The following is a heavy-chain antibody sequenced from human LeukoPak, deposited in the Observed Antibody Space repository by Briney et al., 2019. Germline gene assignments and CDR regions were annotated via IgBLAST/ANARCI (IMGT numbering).Heavy chain of an antibody. CDR2: IYYGGST. J-gene: IGHJ4*02. D-gene: IGHD5-18*01. CDR3: ARGYSYGL. V-gene: IGHV4-59*08. CDR1: GGSISSYY. Sequence: SETLSLTCTVSGGSISSYYWSWIRQPPGKGLEWIGYIYYGGSTNYNPSLKSRVTISVDTSKNQFSLKLSSVTAADTAVYYCARGYSYGLRGQGTLVTVSS.